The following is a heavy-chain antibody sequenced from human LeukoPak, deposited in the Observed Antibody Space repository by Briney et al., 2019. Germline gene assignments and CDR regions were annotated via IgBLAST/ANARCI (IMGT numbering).Heavy chain of an antibody. Sequence: PSETLSLTCTVSGGSFTDYYWGWIRQPPGKGLEWIGRIYYRVNTFYNPYLRNRVAISIHKSKGRLSRNLNSVTSADTAVSFCTGDREHWNKDFWGQGTLVTVSS. CDR1: GGSFTDYY. CDR3: TGDREHWNKDF. V-gene: IGHV4-39*07. CDR2: IYYRVNT. J-gene: IGHJ4*02. D-gene: IGHD1/OR15-1a*01.